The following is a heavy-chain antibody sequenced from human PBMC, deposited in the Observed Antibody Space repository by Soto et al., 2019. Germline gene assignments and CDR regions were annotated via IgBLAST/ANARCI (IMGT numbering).Heavy chain of an antibody. V-gene: IGHV1-69*01. CDR3: ATTCLWFGELSLYYYYYYGMDV. J-gene: IGHJ6*02. D-gene: IGHD3-10*01. Sequence: QVQLVQSGAEVKKPGSSVKVSCKASGGTFSSYAISWVRQAPGQGLEWIGGIIPIFGTANYAQKFQGRVTITADESTSTAYMELSSLRSEDTAVYYCATTCLWFGELSLYYYYYYGMDVWGQGTTVTVSS. CDR1: GGTFSSYA. CDR2: IIPIFGTA.